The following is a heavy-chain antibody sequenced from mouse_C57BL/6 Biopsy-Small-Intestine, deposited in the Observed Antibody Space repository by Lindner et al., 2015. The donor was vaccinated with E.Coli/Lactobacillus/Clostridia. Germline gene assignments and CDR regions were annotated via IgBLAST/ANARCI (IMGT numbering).Heavy chain of an antibody. CDR2: IYPGDGDT. V-gene: IGHV1-80*01. CDR1: GYAFSSYW. CDR3: AREDHYYGSSHDYAMDY. J-gene: IGHJ4*01. D-gene: IGHD1-1*01. Sequence: GRELVKPGASVKISCKASGYAFSSYWMNWVKQRPGKGLEWIGQIYPGDGDTNYNGKFKGKATLTADKSSSTAYMQLSSLTSEDSAVYFCAREDHYYGSSHDYAMDYWGQGTSVTVSS.